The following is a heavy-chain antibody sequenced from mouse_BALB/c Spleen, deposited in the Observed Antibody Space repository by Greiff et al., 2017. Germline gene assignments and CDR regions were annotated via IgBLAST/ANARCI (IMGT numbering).Heavy chain of an antibody. CDR2: IHPNSGNT. V-gene: IGHV1S130*01. CDR3: ATHGAY. J-gene: IGHJ3*01. Sequence: QVQLQQSGSVLVRPGASVKLSCKASGYTFTSSWMHWAKQRPGQGLEWIGEIHPNSGNTNYNEKFKGKATLTVDTSSSTAYVDLSSLTSEDSAVYYCATHGAYWGQGTLVTVSA. CDR1: GYTFTSSW.